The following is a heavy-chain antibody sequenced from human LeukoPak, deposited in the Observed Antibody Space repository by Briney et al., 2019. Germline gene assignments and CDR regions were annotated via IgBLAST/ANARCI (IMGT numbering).Heavy chain of an antibody. CDR3: ARDMSNYDFWSGRYYYGMDV. J-gene: IGHJ6*02. CDR2: ISYDGSNK. D-gene: IGHD3-3*01. Sequence: PGGSLRLSCAASGFTFSSYAMHWVRQAPGKGLEWVAVISYDGSNKYYADSVKGRFTISRDNPKNTLYLQMNSLRAEDTAVYYCARDMSNYDFWSGRYYYGMDVWGQGTTVTVSS. CDR1: GFTFSSYA. V-gene: IGHV3-30-3*01.